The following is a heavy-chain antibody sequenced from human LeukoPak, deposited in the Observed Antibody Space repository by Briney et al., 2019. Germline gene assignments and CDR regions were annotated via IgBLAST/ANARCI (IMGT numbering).Heavy chain of an antibody. CDR2: ISSGSSYI. D-gene: IGHD6-13*01. Sequence: SGGPLRLSCAASGFTFSSYTMNWVRQAPGKGLEWVSSISSGSSYIYYADSLKGRFTISRDNAKNSLYLQMNSLRAEDTAVYYCATLPHMYGGSSTHYFYYGMDVWGQGTTVTVSS. J-gene: IGHJ6*02. CDR3: ATLPHMYGGSSTHYFYYGMDV. V-gene: IGHV3-21*01. CDR1: GFTFSSYT.